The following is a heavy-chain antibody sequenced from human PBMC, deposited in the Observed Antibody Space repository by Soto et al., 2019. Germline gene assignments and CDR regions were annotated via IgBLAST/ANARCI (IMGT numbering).Heavy chain of an antibody. J-gene: IGHJ4*02. CDR2: INAGNGNT. Sequence: ASVKVSCKASGYPFTSYAMHWVRQAPGQRLEWMGWINAGNGNTKYSQKFQGRVTITRDTSASTAYMELSSLRSEDTAVYYCARDRALLIAAAVPFDYWGQGTLVTVSS. CDR1: GYPFTSYA. D-gene: IGHD6-25*01. V-gene: IGHV1-3*01. CDR3: ARDRALLIAAAVPFDY.